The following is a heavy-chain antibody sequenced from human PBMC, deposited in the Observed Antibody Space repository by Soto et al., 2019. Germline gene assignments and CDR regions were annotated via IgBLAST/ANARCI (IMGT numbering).Heavy chain of an antibody. CDR3: ARHNYYANHYNYGMDV. CDR2: IFHDGST. D-gene: IGHD2-8*01. V-gene: IGHV4-39*07. CDR1: GGSISSGGYY. Sequence: SETLSLTCTVSGGSISSGGYYWSWVRQPPGKGLEWIGEIFHDGSTYYNPSLKSRLTISVDTSRNQFSLRLSSVTAADSAMYYCARHNYYANHYNYGMDVWGQGTTVTVSS. J-gene: IGHJ6*02.